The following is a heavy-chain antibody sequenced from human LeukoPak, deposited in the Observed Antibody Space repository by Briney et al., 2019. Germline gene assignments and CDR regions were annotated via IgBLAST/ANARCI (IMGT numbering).Heavy chain of an antibody. V-gene: IGHV5-51*01. CDR2: IYPGDSDT. CDR1: GYSFTSYW. D-gene: IGHD3-22*01. Sequence: HGESLKISCKGSGYSFTSYWIGWVRQMPGKGLEWMGIIYPGDSDTRYSPSFQGQVTISADKSISTVYLQWSSLKASDTAMYYCARKLGPNYFDSSAFDYWGQGTLVTVSS. J-gene: IGHJ4*01. CDR3: ARKLGPNYFDSSAFDY.